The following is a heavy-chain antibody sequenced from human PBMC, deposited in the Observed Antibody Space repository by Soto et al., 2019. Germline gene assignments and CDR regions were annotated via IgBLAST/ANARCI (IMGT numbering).Heavy chain of an antibody. J-gene: IGHJ6*02. CDR2: IIPIFGTA. Sequence: SVKVSCKASGGTFSSYAISWVRQAPGQGLEWMGGIIPIFGTANYAQKFQGRVTITADESTSTAYMELSSLRSEDTAVYYCARELRLGLTEWLLEPYYYYYGMDVWGQGTTVTVSS. D-gene: IGHD3-3*01. CDR3: ARELRLGLTEWLLEPYYYYYGMDV. CDR1: GGTFSSYA. V-gene: IGHV1-69*13.